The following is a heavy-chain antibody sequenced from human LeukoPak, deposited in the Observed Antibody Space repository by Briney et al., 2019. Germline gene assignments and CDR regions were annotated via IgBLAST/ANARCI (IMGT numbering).Heavy chain of an antibody. CDR3: ARDLGGGYYFDY. Sequence: GGSLRLSCAASGFTFSSYSMNWVRQAPGKGLEWVSSISSSSSYIYYADSVKGRFTISRDNAKNSLYLQMNSLRAEDTAVYYCARDLGGGYYFDYWGRGTLVTVSS. V-gene: IGHV3-21*01. D-gene: IGHD3-16*01. CDR2: ISSSSSYI. J-gene: IGHJ4*02. CDR1: GFTFSSYS.